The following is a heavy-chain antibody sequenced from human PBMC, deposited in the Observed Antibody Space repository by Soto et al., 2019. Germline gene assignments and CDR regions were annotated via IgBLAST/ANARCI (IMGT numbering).Heavy chain of an antibody. J-gene: IGHJ5*02. CDR2: IYSSGTT. D-gene: IGHD3-3*01. Sequence: SETLSLTCTVSGGSISGYYWTWIRQPAGKGLEWIGRIYSSGTTKYNPSLKSRVTMSLDTSKNQFSLRLSSVTATDTAVYYCARGKRFSDWFDPWGPGTLVTVS. CDR1: GGSISGYY. V-gene: IGHV4-4*07. CDR3: ARGKRFSDWFDP.